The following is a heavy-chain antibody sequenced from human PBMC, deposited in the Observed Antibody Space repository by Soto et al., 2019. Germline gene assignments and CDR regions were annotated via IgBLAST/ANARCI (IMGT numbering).Heavy chain of an antibody. D-gene: IGHD1-26*01. J-gene: IGHJ4*02. CDR2: ISGSGDST. V-gene: IGHV3-23*01. CDR3: ARRGSGSYYHY. Sequence: EVQLLESGGGLVQPGGSLRLSCAASGFTVSSYGMRWVRQAPVKGLEWVSAISGSGDSTYYADSVKGRLTISGDNSYNSLYMQINGLRAEDTTVYYCARRGSGSYYHYWGQGTLVTVSS. CDR1: GFTVSSYG.